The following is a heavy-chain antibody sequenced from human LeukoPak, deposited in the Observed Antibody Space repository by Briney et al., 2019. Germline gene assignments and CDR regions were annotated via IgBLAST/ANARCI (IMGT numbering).Heavy chain of an antibody. CDR1: GGSISSYY. D-gene: IGHD6-6*01. CDR2: IYYSGGT. Sequence: SETLSLTCTVSGGSISSYYWSWLRQPPGKGLEWIAYIYYSGGTNYNPSLKSRVTISVDTPKNQFSLKLTSVTAADTAVYYCARHGSYSSSPGFDYWGQGTLVTVSS. J-gene: IGHJ4*02. CDR3: ARHGSYSSSPGFDY. V-gene: IGHV4-59*08.